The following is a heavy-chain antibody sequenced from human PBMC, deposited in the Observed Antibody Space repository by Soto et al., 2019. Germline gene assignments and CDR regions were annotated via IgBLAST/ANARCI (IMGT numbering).Heavy chain of an antibody. D-gene: IGHD3-3*01. Sequence: SETLSLTCTVSGGSISSGDYYWSWIRQPPGKGLEWIGYIYYSGSTYYNPSLESRVTISVDTSKNQFSLKLSSVTAADTAVYYCAREGRFLEWLSGFDYWGQGTLVTVSS. CDR3: AREGRFLEWLSGFDY. CDR2: IYYSGST. CDR1: GGSISSGDYY. V-gene: IGHV4-30-4*01. J-gene: IGHJ4*02.